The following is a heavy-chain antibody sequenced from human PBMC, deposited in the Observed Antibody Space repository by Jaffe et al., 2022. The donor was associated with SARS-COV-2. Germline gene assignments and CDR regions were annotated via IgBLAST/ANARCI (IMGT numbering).Heavy chain of an antibody. V-gene: IGHV3-23*01. D-gene: IGHD2-21*02. CDR2: ISGSSDTK. CDR1: GFSFSNYA. CDR3: AKDLTASPARAFDM. J-gene: IGHJ3*02. Sequence: EVQLLESGGGLVQPGGSLRLSCAASGFSFSNYAMTWVRLAPGKGLEWVSAISGSSDTKYYTDSVKGRFTVSRDNFKNTLYLQMNSLRAEDTAVYYCAKDLTASPARAFDMWGQGTMVTVSS.